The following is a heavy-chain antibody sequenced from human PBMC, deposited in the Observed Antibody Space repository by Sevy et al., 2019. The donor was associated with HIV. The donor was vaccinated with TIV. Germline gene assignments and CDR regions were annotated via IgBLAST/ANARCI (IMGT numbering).Heavy chain of an antibody. V-gene: IGHV1-18*01. CDR2: ISAYNGNT. Sequence: ASVKVSCKASGYTFTSYGISWVRQAPGQGLEWMGWISAYNGNTNYAQKLQGRVTMTTDTSTSTAYMELRSLRSDDTAVYYCARVNGDCSGGSCYSRVYYYYYMDVWGKGTTVTVSS. D-gene: IGHD2-15*01. CDR3: ARVNGDCSGGSCYSRVYYYYYMDV. CDR1: GYTFTSYG. J-gene: IGHJ6*03.